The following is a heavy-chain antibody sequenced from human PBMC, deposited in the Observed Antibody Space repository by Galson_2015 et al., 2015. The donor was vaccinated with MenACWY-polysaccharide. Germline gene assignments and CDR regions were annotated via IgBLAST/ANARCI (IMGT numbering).Heavy chain of an antibody. D-gene: IGHD3-22*01. V-gene: IGHV3-30*04. Sequence: SLRLSCAASGFSFSTSHMHWVRQAPGRGLEWVAGISHDGNSEYYADSVKGRFTISRDNSKNMLYLQLNGLRTEDTAVYSCAKEDHSSGRAPTFDICGQGTMVAVSS. J-gene: IGHJ3*02. CDR2: ISHDGNSE. CDR3: AKEDHSSGRAPTFDI. CDR1: GFSFSTSH.